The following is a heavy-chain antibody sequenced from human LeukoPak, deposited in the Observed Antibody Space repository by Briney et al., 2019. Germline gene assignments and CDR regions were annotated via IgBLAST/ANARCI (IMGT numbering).Heavy chain of an antibody. CDR2: IYYSGST. V-gene: IGHV4-59*08. CDR1: GGSISNYY. D-gene: IGHD1-26*01. Sequence: SETLSLTCTVSGGSISNYYWSWIRQPPGKGLEWIAYIYYSGSTNYNPSLKSRVTISIDTSKNQFSLRLNSVTAADTAVYYCARRWSGSYPYFDYWGQGTLVTVSS. J-gene: IGHJ4*02. CDR3: ARRWSGSYPYFDY.